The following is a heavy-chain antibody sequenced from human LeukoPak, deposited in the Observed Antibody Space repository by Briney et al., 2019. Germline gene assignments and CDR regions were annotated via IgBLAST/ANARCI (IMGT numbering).Heavy chain of an antibody. J-gene: IGHJ4*02. Sequence: RASVKVSCKASGYTFTSYYMHWVRQAPGQGLEWMGIINPSGGSTSYAQKFQGRVTMTRDMSTSTVYMELSSLRSEDTAVYYCARTFVGMAAAAQSFYYFDYWGQGTLVTVSS. CDR2: INPSGGST. CDR1: GYTFTSYY. V-gene: IGHV1-46*01. D-gene: IGHD6-13*01. CDR3: ARTFVGMAAAAQSFYYFDY.